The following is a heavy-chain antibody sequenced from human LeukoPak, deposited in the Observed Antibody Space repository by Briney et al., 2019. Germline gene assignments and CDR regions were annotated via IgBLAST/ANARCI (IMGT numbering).Heavy chain of an antibody. D-gene: IGHD3-10*01. CDR3: AKDRRLWFGEFDFDY. Sequence: PGGSPRLSCAASGFTFSSYGMHWVRQAPGKGLEWVAVISYDGSNKYYADSVKGRFTISRDNSKNTLYLQMNSLRAEDTAVYYCAKDRRLWFGEFDFDYWGQGTLVTVSS. CDR1: GFTFSSYG. J-gene: IGHJ4*02. V-gene: IGHV3-30*18. CDR2: ISYDGSNK.